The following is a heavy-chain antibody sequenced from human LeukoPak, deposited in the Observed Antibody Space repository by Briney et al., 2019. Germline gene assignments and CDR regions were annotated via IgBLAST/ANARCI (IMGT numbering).Heavy chain of an antibody. J-gene: IGHJ3*02. CDR3: ASLAYYYDDREFDI. Sequence: PSETLSLTCTVSGGSISSSSYYWGWIRQPPGKGLEWIGSIYYSGSTYYNPSLKSRVTISVDKSKNQFSLKLSSVTAADTAVYYCASLAYYYDDREFDIWGQGTMVTVSS. D-gene: IGHD3-22*01. CDR2: IYYSGST. CDR1: GGSISSSSYY. V-gene: IGHV4-39*07.